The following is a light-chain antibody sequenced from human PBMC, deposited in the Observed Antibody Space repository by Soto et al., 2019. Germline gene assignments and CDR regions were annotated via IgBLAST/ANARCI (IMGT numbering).Light chain of an antibody. J-gene: IGKJ5*01. CDR2: GAS. Sequence: EIVLTQSPGTLSLSPGVRVTLSCRASQSVSSNYLAWYQQKPGQAPRLLIYGASTRDTGISDRFSGSGSGTDFTLTISSLEPEDFAVYYCHHYGYGRAAFGQGTRLEIK. CDR1: QSVSSNY. V-gene: IGKV3-20*01. CDR3: HHYGYGRAA.